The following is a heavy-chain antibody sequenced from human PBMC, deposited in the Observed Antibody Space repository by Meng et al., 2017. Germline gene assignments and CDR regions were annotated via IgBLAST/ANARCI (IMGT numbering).Heavy chain of an antibody. Sequence: SETLSLTCTVSGGSISSGSYYWSWIRQPAGKGLEWIGRIYTSGSTNYNPSLKSRVTISVDTSKSQFSLKLSSVTAADTAVYYCARESRMVRGVIGTYYYYYGMDVWGQGTTVTVSS. CDR1: GGSISSGSYY. J-gene: IGHJ6*02. CDR2: IYTSGST. V-gene: IGHV4-61*02. CDR3: ARESRMVRGVIGTYYYYYGMDV. D-gene: IGHD3-10*01.